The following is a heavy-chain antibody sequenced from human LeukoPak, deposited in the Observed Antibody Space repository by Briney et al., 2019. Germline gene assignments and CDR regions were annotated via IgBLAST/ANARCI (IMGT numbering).Heavy chain of an antibody. CDR2: IYPGDSDT. CDR3: ARQYYDFWSGYSTSGIDAFDI. J-gene: IGHJ3*02. D-gene: IGHD3-3*01. Sequence: GESLKISCKGSGYSFTSYWIGWVRQMPGKGLEWMGIIYPGDSDTRYSPSFQGQVTISADKSISTAYLQWSSLKASDTAMYYCARQYYDFWSGYSTSGIDAFDIWGQGTMVTASS. CDR1: GYSFTSYW. V-gene: IGHV5-51*01.